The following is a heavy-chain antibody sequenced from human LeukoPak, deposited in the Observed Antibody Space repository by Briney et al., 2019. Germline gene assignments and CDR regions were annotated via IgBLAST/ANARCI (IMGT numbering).Heavy chain of an antibody. CDR1: GDSVSINSAA. D-gene: IGHD3-16*02. J-gene: IGHJ3*02. V-gene: IGHV6-1*01. CDR3: ARDRITFGGVIVGDAFDI. CDR2: TYYRSKWYN. Sequence: SQTLSLTCAISGDSVSINSAAWNWIRQSPSRGLEWLGRTYYRSKWYNDYAVSVKSRITINPDTCKNQFSLQLNSVTPEDTAVYYCARDRITFGGVIVGDAFDIWGQGTMVTVSS.